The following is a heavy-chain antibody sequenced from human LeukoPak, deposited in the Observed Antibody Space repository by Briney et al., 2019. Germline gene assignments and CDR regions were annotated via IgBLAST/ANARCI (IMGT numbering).Heavy chain of an antibody. J-gene: IGHJ5*02. Sequence: EASVKVSCKASGYTFTSYAMHWVRQAPGQRLEWMGWINAGNGNTKYSQKFQGRVTITRDTSASTAYMELSSLRSEDTAVYYCARGGHLVRANWFDPWGQGTLVTVSS. CDR2: INAGNGNT. D-gene: IGHD6-13*01. V-gene: IGHV1-3*01. CDR1: GYTFTSYA. CDR3: ARGGHLVRANWFDP.